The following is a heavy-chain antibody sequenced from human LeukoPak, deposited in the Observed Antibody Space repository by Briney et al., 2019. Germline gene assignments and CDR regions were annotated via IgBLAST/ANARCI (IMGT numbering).Heavy chain of an antibody. V-gene: IGHV3-64D*06. Sequence: PGGSLRLSCSTSGFTFSSYAIHWVRQAPGKGLGYFSAICSNGGSTYYADSVKGRFTISRDNSKNTLYLQMSSLRAEDTAVYYCVKGEDYGDETDYWGQGTLVTVSS. CDR1: GFTFSSYA. CDR2: ICSNGGST. D-gene: IGHD4-17*01. CDR3: VKGEDYGDETDY. J-gene: IGHJ4*02.